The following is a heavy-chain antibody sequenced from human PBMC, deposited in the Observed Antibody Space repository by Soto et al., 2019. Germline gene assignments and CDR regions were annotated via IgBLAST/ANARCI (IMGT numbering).Heavy chain of an antibody. Sequence: ETLSLTCTVSGGSISSSSYYWGWIRQAPGKGLEWVSYISSSSSTIYYADSVKGRFTISRDNAKNSLYLQMNSLRDEDTAVYYCARDPSSPYYYDSSGYDSPYDYWGQGTLVTVSS. V-gene: IGHV3-48*02. CDR1: GGSISSSS. CDR2: ISSSSSTI. J-gene: IGHJ4*02. D-gene: IGHD3-22*01. CDR3: ARDPSSPYYYDSSGYDSPYDY.